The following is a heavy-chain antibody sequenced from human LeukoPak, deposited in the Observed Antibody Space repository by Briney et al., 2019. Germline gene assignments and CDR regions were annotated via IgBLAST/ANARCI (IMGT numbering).Heavy chain of an antibody. CDR1: GFTFSSYS. CDR3: AGDPGDSSGYYLYYYFDY. Sequence: PGGSLRLSCAASGFTFSSYSMNWVRQAPGKGLEWVSSISSSSSYIYYADSVKGRFTISRDNAKNSLYLQMNSLRAEDTAVYYCAGDPGDSSGYYLYYYFDYWGQGTLVTVSS. V-gene: IGHV3-21*01. CDR2: ISSSSSYI. J-gene: IGHJ4*02. D-gene: IGHD3-22*01.